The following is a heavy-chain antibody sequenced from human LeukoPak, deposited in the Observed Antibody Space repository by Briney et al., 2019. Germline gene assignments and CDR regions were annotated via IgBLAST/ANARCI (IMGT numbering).Heavy chain of an antibody. V-gene: IGHV1-8*01. CDR1: GYTFTSYD. Sequence: GASVKVSCKASGYTFTSYDINWVRQATGQGLEWMGWMNPNSGNTGYAQKFQGRVTMTRNTSISTAYMELSSLRSEDTAVYYCARVYAPHQWLVHVLSRYYYYGMDVWGQGTTVTVSS. D-gene: IGHD6-19*01. CDR3: ARVYAPHQWLVHVLSRYYYYGMDV. J-gene: IGHJ6*02. CDR2: MNPNSGNT.